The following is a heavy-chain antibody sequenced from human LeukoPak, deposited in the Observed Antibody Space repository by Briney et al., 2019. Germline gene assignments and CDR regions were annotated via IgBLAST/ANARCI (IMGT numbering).Heavy chain of an antibody. CDR1: GGSFSGYY. V-gene: IGHV4-34*01. J-gene: IGHJ5*02. D-gene: IGHD2-8*01. CDR3: ARGRRTAQTKNNWFDP. CDR2: INDSGST. Sequence: PSETLSLTCAVYGGSFSGYYWSWIRQPPGKGLEWIGEINDSGSTNYNPSLKSRVTVSVDTSKNQFSLKLSSVTAADTAVYFCARGRRTAQTKNNWFDPWGQETLVTVSS.